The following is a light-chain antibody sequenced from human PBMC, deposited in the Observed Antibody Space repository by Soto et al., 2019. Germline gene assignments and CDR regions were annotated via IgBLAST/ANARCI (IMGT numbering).Light chain of an antibody. CDR1: SGSIASNY. Sequence: NFMLTQPHSVSESPGQTVTISCTRSSGSIASNYVQWYQQRPGSSPTTVIYEDNQRPSGVPDRFSGSIDSSSKSASLTISGLKTEDEADYYCQSYDSSNHWVFGGGTKLTVL. V-gene: IGLV6-57*01. J-gene: IGLJ3*02. CDR3: QSYDSSNHWV. CDR2: EDN.